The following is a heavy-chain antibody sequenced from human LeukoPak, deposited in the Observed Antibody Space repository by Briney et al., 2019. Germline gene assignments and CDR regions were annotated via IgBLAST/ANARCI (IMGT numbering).Heavy chain of an antibody. V-gene: IGHV3-64D*09. D-gene: IGHD3-10*01. CDR2: INTNGDDT. Sequence: GGSLRLSCSASGFTFSTYAMHWVRQAPGKGLEHVSTINTNGDDTYYTDSVKGRFTISRDNSKRTLYLQMSSLRAEDTAVYYCVKDLRGGGYYTSFDCWGQGTLVTVSS. CDR3: VKDLRGGGYYTSFDC. J-gene: IGHJ4*02. CDR1: GFTFSTYA.